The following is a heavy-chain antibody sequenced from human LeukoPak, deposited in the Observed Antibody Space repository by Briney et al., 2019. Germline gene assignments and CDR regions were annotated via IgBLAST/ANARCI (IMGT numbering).Heavy chain of an antibody. Sequence: SETLSLTCAVSGDSVSSIGYYWTWIRQLPGKGLEWIGYIYHSGNTQYNPSLKSRLTISVDTSKNEFSLKLSSVTAADTAVYYCAKDSRGSGSRYYGMDVWGQGTTVTVSS. J-gene: IGHJ6*02. V-gene: IGHV4-31*11. D-gene: IGHD3-10*01. CDR3: AKDSRGSGSRYYGMDV. CDR2: IYHSGNT. CDR1: GDSVSSIGYY.